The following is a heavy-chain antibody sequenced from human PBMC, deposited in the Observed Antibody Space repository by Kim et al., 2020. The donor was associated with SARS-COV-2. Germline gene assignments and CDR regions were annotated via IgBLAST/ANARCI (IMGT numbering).Heavy chain of an antibody. V-gene: IGHV3-30*18. CDR2: ISYDGSNK. Sequence: GGSLRLSCAASGFTFSSYGMHWVRQAPGKGLEWVAVISYDGSNKYYADSVKGRFTISRDNSKNTLYLQMNSLRAEDTAVYYCAKALLTGEIYYYYGMDVWAKGPRSPSP. J-gene: IGHJ6*02. CDR3: AKALLTGEIYYYYGMDV. CDR1: GFTFSSYG. D-gene: IGHD7-27*01.